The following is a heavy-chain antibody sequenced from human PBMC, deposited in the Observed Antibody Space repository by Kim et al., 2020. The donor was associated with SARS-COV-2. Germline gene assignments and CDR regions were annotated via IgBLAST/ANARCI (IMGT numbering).Heavy chain of an antibody. CDR1: GFSFSGYY. J-gene: IGHJ4*02. CDR2: INSDGSYT. CDR3: ARGPGN. V-gene: IGHV3-11*05. Sequence: GGSLRLSCTASGFSFSGYYMQWIRQAPGKGLEWVAYINSDGSYTAYADSVNGRFTISRDSAKRTVSLQMNSLTPEDTAVYYCARGPGNWGQGTLVTVSS.